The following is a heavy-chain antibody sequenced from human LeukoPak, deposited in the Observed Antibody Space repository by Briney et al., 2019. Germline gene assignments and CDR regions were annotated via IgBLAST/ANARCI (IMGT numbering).Heavy chain of an antibody. Sequence: GGSLRLSCVASGFTFSSYLMSWVRQAPGRGLEWVANIKQDGSEKYYVDSVKGRFTISRDNAKNSLYLQMNSLRAEDTAVYYCAREAGIPPSTQQWPTSVDYWGQGTLVTVSS. CDR2: IKQDGSEK. D-gene: IGHD5-18*01. J-gene: IGHJ4*02. V-gene: IGHV3-7*05. CDR3: AREAGIPPSTQQWPTSVDY. CDR1: GFTFSSYL.